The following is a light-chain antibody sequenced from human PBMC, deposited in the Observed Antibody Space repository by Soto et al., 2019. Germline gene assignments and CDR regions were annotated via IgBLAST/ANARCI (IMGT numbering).Light chain of an antibody. CDR1: QGISSY. J-gene: IGKJ1*01. CDR3: QQYYSFPWT. CDR2: AAS. Sequence: VILMTQSPSLLSAATGYIVTIILWMSQGISSYLAWYQQKPGKAPELLIYAASTLQSGVPSRFSGSGSGTDFTLTISCLQSEDFATYYCQQYYSFPWTFGQGTKVDI. V-gene: IGKV1D-8*01.